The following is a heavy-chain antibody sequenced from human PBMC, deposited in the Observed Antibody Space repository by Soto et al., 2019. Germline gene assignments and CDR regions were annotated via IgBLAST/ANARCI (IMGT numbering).Heavy chain of an antibody. CDR3: AKSSDARYCSGGSCYDVLGPRSDAFDI. J-gene: IGHJ3*02. D-gene: IGHD2-15*01. CDR2: ISYDGSNK. V-gene: IGHV3-30*18. CDR1: GFTFSNYA. Sequence: PGGSLRLSCVASGFTFSNYAMHWVRQAPGKGLVWVAVISYDGSNKYYADSVKGRFTISRDNSKNTLYLQMNSLRAEDTAVYYCAKSSDARYCSGGSCYDVLGPRSDAFDIWGQGTMVTVSS.